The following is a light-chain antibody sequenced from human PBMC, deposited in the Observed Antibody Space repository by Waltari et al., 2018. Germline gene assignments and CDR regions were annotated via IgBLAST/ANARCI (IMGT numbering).Light chain of an antibody. V-gene: IGLV2-14*03. CDR3: SSFTTSSTVV. Sequence: QSALTQPASVSGSPGQSITISCTGTSSDVGGYNYVSWYQHHPGKVPKLIIFDVRKRPSGFSKRFSGSKSGNTASLTVSGLQTEDEADYYCSSFTTSSTVVFGGGTKLTVL. J-gene: IGLJ2*01. CDR2: DVR. CDR1: SSDVGGYNY.